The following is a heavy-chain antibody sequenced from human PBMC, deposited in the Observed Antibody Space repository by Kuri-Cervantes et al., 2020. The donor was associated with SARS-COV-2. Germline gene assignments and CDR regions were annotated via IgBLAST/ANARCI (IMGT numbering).Heavy chain of an antibody. CDR3: VRLGAAYVDTLVVVRTVHCFDS. CDR2: ISFDGRNT. V-gene: IGHV3-30*04. J-gene: IGHJ4*02. CDR1: GFIFSEYA. D-gene: IGHD5-18*01. Sequence: LSLTCEASGFIFSEYAMDWVRQAPGKGLEWVAIISFDGRNTKFADSVKGRFTISRDNAKNSLYLQMNSLRADDTAVYYCVRLGAAYVDTLVVVRTVHCFDSWGQGTLVTVSS.